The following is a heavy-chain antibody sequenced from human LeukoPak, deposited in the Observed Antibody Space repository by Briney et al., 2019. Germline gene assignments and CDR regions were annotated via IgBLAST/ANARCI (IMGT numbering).Heavy chain of an antibody. Sequence: ASMKVSCKASGYTFTDYYMHWVRQAPGQGLEWLGWINPNTGGTNYAQKFQGRVTMTRDTSISTAYMELSRLRSDDTAVYYCARVAVAGTSRIGPLDYWGQGTLVTVSS. CDR3: ARVAVAGTSRIGPLDY. D-gene: IGHD6-19*01. V-gene: IGHV1-2*02. J-gene: IGHJ4*02. CDR1: GYTFTDYY. CDR2: INPNTGGT.